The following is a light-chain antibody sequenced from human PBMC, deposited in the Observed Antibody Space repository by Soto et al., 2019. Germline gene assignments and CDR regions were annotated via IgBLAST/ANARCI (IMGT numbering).Light chain of an antibody. V-gene: IGKV3-20*01. CDR3: QQFADSLYT. CDR2: GTS. CDR1: QSVDSSY. J-gene: IGKJ2*01. Sequence: ENVLTQSPVTLSLSPGERATLSCRASQSVDSSYLAWYQQKPGQAPRLLIYGTSSRATGIPDRFSGSGSGTDLTLTINRLEPEDFAVYYCQQFADSLYTFGQGTKLEIK.